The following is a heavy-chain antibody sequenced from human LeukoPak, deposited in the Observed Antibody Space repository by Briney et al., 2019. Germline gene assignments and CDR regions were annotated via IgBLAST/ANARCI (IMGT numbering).Heavy chain of an antibody. Sequence: ASVKVSCKASGHSFSSFYPHWVRQVPGKDLEWMGWINPTSGGTFYLQKFQGRLAVSRDTSLGTVYMELSSLRYDDTAVYFCARSRTFSGYAAFGPWGQGTLVTVSS. V-gene: IGHV1-2*02. CDR3: ARSRTFSGYAAFGP. D-gene: IGHD5-12*01. CDR1: GHSFSSFY. CDR2: INPTSGGT. J-gene: IGHJ5*02.